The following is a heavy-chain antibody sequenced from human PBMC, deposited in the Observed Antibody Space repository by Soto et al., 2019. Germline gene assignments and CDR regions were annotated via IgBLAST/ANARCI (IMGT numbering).Heavy chain of an antibody. CDR1: GYIFVNYG. Sequence: QVQLVQSGDEVKKPGASVKVSCKASGYIFVNYGIAWVRQTPGQGLKWMGWISPYTGNTHSATKAQGRLTMTTDTSTSTAYMDLGRLTSDDTAVYYCVMVDNYVTPTPQDVWGQGTTVTVSS. CDR2: ISPYTGNT. CDR3: VMVDNYVTPTPQDV. J-gene: IGHJ6*02. V-gene: IGHV1-18*01. D-gene: IGHD3-16*01.